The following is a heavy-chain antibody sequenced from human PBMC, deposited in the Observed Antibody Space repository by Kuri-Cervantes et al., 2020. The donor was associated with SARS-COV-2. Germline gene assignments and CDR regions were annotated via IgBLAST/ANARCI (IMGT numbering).Heavy chain of an antibody. D-gene: IGHD1-1*01. Sequence: GESLKISCAASGFTVSSNYMSWVRQAPGKGLEWVSGIYSGGSTYYADSVKGRFTISRDNSKDTLYLQINSLSAEDTAVYYCARDLGTIQGRDYWGQGTLVTVSS. CDR1: GFTVSSNY. CDR2: IYSGGST. CDR3: ARDLGTIQGRDY. J-gene: IGHJ4*02. V-gene: IGHV3-66*02.